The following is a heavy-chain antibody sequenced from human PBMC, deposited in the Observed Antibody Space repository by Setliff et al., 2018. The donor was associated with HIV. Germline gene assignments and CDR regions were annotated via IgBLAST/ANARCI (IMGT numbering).Heavy chain of an antibody. V-gene: IGHV4-59*01. Sequence: SETLSLTCTVSGDPISTYYWSWIRKPPGKGLEWIGYVYYSGSTNYSPSLRGRVTMSVDPSKNQFSLKLNSVTAADTAIYYCARGNYDTSGYYTNFYYFYMDVWGKGTAVTVSS. CDR1: GDPISTYY. CDR2: VYYSGST. J-gene: IGHJ6*03. D-gene: IGHD3-22*01. CDR3: ARGNYDTSGYYTNFYYFYMDV.